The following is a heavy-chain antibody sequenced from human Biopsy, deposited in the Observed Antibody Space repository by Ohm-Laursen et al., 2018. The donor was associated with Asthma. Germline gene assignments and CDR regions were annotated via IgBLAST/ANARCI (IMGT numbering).Heavy chain of an antibody. CDR1: GFTFSIYE. D-gene: IGHD4-23*01. V-gene: IGHV3-30*03. CDR2: ISYDGGNK. Sequence: SLRLSCTASGFTFSIYEIHWVRQAPGKGLEWVAVISYDGGNKFYGDSVKGRFTLSRDNSRNTLYLQMNSLRVEDTAIYYCARTHERWTSIQDDALDIWGQGTMVTVSS. J-gene: IGHJ3*02. CDR3: ARTHERWTSIQDDALDI.